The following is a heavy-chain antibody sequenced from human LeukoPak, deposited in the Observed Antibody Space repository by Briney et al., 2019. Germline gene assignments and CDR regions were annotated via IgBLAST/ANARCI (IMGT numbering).Heavy chain of an antibody. CDR3: ARENGYRYDY. D-gene: IGHD5-18*01. CDR2: IHYSGST. V-gene: IGHV4-39*07. J-gene: IGHJ4*02. Sequence: PSETLSLTCTVSGGSISTSYYWGWIRQPPGKGLEWIGSIHYSGSTYYNPSLKSRVTISVDTSKNQFSLKLSSVTAADTALYYCARENGYRYDYWGQGTLVTVSS. CDR1: GGSISTSYY.